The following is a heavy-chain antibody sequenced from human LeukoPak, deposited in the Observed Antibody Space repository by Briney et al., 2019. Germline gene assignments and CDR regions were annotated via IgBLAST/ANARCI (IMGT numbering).Heavy chain of an antibody. Sequence: SETLSLPCTVSGGSISSYFWNWIRQSPGKGLEWIGYIYYTGSTNYNPSLKSRVTLSVDTSKNQFSLKLRSVTAADTAVYYCARDRGYDISGYWGQGTLVTVSS. CDR2: IYYTGST. V-gene: IGHV4-59*01. D-gene: IGHD3-9*01. CDR3: ARDRGYDISGY. CDR1: GGSISSYF. J-gene: IGHJ4*02.